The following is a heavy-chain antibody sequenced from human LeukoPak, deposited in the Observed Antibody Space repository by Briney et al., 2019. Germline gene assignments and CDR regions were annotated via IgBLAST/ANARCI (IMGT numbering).Heavy chain of an antibody. CDR3: ARASYQLQGYFDY. V-gene: IGHV3-74*01. Sequence: GGSLRLSCAASGFTFSSYWMHWVRQAPGKGLVWVSRVNSDGSSTSYADSVKGRFTISRDNAKNTLYLQMNSLRAEDTAVYYCARASYQLQGYFDYWGQGTLVTVSS. D-gene: IGHD2-2*01. CDR1: GFTFSSYW. CDR2: VNSDGSST. J-gene: IGHJ4*02.